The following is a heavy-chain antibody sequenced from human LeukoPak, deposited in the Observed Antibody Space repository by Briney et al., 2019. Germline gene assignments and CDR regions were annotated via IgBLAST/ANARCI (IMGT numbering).Heavy chain of an antibody. CDR3: AKSYYDYVWGSYRSTYFDY. CDR1: GYTFTGYY. Sequence: ASVKVSCKASGYTFTGYYMHWVRQAPGQGLEWMGWINPNSGGTSYAQKFQGRVTMTRDTSISTAYMELSRLRSDDTAVYYCAKSYYDYVWGSYRSTYFDYWGQGTLVTVSS. D-gene: IGHD3-16*02. V-gene: IGHV1-2*02. CDR2: INPNSGGT. J-gene: IGHJ4*02.